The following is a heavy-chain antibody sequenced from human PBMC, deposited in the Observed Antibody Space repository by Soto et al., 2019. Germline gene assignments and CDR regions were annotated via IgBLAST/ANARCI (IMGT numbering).Heavy chain of an antibody. D-gene: IGHD3-9*01. CDR3: AKGRGDYDILTGYRDDAFDI. CDR1: GFTFSSYA. Sequence: GGSLRLSCAASGFTFSSYAMSWVRQAPGKGLEWVSAISGSGGSTYYADSVKGRFTISRDNSKNTLYLQMNSLRAEDTAVYYCAKGRGDYDILTGYRDDAFDIWGQGTMVTVSS. CDR2: ISGSGGST. J-gene: IGHJ3*02. V-gene: IGHV3-23*01.